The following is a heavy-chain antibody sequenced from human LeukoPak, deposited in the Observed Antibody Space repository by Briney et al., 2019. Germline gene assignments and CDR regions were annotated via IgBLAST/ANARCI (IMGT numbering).Heavy chain of an antibody. CDR1: GYTFTSYG. CDR3: ARDLHYYDSSGYSYYDTFDI. Sequence: ASVKVSCKASGYTFTSYGLSWVGQAPGQGLEWMGWISGYDGHTNYAQKLQGRVTMTTDTSTSTAYMELRSLRSDDTALYYCARDLHYYDSSGYSYYDTFDIWGQGTMVTVSS. J-gene: IGHJ3*02. CDR2: ISGYDGHT. V-gene: IGHV1-18*01. D-gene: IGHD3-22*01.